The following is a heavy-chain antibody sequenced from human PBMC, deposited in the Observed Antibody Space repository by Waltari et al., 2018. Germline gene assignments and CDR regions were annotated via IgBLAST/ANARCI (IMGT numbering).Heavy chain of an antibody. V-gene: IGHV3-23*03. CDR1: GFAFSASA. CDR2: IYAGGST. Sequence: EAQLLESGGGLVQTGGSLRLSCVGSGFAFSASAMNWVRQSPGKGLEWVAVIYAGGSTDYAESIDGRVSIARDNAKKTVFLERNGLRREDTAGYFCASKQISTSGVLIDRWGQGVLVTVSS. J-gene: IGHJ5*02. D-gene: IGHD3-3*01. CDR3: ASKQISTSGVLIDR.